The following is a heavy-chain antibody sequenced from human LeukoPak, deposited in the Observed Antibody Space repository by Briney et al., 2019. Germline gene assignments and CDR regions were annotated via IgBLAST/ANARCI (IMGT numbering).Heavy chain of an antibody. CDR1: GYTFSRYA. J-gene: IGHJ1*01. CDR3: ARDPRGSGWFEYFQH. D-gene: IGHD6-19*01. V-gene: IGHV1-3*04. Sequence: ASVKVSCKASGYTFSRYAMHRVRQAPGQRPEWMGWINTGDGSTKYSQKFQGRVTITRDTSASTAYMELSSLRSEDTAVYYCARDPRGSGWFEYFQHWGQGTLVTVSS. CDR2: INTGDGST.